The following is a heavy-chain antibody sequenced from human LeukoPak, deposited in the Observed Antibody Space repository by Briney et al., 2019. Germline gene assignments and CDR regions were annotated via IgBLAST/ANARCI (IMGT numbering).Heavy chain of an antibody. CDR1: GFTVSSNY. V-gene: IGHV3-53*01. D-gene: IGHD2-2*01. CDR3: ARAHVEYQLLTNHYYYGMDV. Sequence: TGGSLRLSCAASGFTVSSNYMSWVRQAPGKGLEWVSVIYSGGSTYYADSVKGRFTISRDNSKNTLYLQMNSLRAEDTAVYYCARAHVEYQLLTNHYYYGMDVWGKGTTVTVSS. CDR2: IYSGGST. J-gene: IGHJ6*04.